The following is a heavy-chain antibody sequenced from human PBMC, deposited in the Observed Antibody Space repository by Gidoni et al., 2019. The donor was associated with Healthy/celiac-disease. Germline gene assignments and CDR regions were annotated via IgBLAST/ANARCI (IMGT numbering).Heavy chain of an antibody. CDR3: ARILSSGWADYYYYGMDV. V-gene: IGHV2-26*01. D-gene: IGHD6-19*01. CDR1: GFSLSNARMG. CDR2: IFSNDEK. J-gene: IGHJ6*02. Sequence: QVTLKESGPVLVKPTETLTLTCTVSGFSLSNARMGVSWIRQPPGKALEWLAHIFSNDEKSYSTSLKSRLTISKDTSKSQVVLTMTNMDPVDTATYYCARILSSGWADYYYYGMDVWGQGTTVTVSS.